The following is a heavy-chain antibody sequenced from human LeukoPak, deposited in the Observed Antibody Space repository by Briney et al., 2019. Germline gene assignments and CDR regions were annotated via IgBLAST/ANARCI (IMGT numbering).Heavy chain of an antibody. CDR2: INDDGSAT. CDR3: AREILAPGKTHDY. J-gene: IGHJ4*02. Sequence: GGSLRLSCAASGFTFSSYGMSWVRQVPGKGLVWVSRINDDGSATFYADSVKGRFTIPRDNAKNTLFLQINSLRAEDTAVYYCAREILAPGKTHDYWGQGTLVTVSS. CDR1: GFTFSSYG. V-gene: IGHV3-74*01.